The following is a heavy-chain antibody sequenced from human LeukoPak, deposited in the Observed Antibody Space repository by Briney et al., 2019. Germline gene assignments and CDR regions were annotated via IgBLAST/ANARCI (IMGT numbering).Heavy chain of an antibody. CDR3: AKAQGAWYYFDS. CDR2: FTTGANYT. Sequence: GGSLRLSCAASGFTVSSFAMSWVRQAPGKGLEWVSVFTTGANYTYYADSVKGRFTMTRDNSKNTIFLQLNNVRANDTAVYFCAKAQGAWYYFDSWGQGTLVTVSS. D-gene: IGHD6-13*01. CDR1: GFTVSSFA. V-gene: IGHV3-23*03. J-gene: IGHJ4*02.